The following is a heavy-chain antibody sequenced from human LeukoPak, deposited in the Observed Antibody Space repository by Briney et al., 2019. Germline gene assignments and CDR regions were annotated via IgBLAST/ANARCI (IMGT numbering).Heavy chain of an antibody. CDR1: RYTFTSYY. D-gene: IGHD3-10*01. CDR3: ARDYYGSGSYRSLNP. V-gene: IGHV1-46*01. CDR2: INPSGGST. J-gene: IGHJ5*02. Sequence: ASVTVSCKASRYTFTSYYMHWVRQAPGQGLEWMGIINPSGGSTSYAQKFQGRVTMTRDTSTSTVYMELSSLRSEDTAVYYCARDYYGSGSYRSLNPWGQGTLVTVSS.